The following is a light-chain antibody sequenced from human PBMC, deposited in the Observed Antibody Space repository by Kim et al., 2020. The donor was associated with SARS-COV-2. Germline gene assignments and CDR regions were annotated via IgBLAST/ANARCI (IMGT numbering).Light chain of an antibody. J-gene: IGLJ2*01. CDR2: GVS. CDR3: SSYTTSTSVV. Sequence: QSALTQPASVSGSPGQSITISCTGTSGDVGGYTYVSWYQQPPGKAPKLMIYGVSNRPSGVSNRFSGSKSGNTASLTISGLQAEDEADYYCSSYTTSTSVVFGGGTKLTVL. V-gene: IGLV2-14*03. CDR1: SGDVGGYTY.